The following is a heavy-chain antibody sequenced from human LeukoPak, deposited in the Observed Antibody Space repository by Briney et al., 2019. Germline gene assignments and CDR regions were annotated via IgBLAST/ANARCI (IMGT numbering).Heavy chain of an antibody. J-gene: IGHJ6*03. D-gene: IGHD3-22*01. CDR2: IYVSGTT. V-gene: IGHV4-4*07. CDR3: ARLRFYDSSGYSPGYYMDV. CDR1: GGSMFSFH. Sequence: NPSETLSLTCTASGGSMFSFHWSWIRQSAGKGLEWIGHIYVSGTTTYNPSLKGRGTMSVNTSKNQVSLRLSSVTAADTAVYYCARLRFYDSSGYSPGYYMDVWGKGTTVIVS.